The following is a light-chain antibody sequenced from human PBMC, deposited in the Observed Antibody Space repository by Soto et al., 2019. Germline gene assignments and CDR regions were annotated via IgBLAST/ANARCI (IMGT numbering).Light chain of an antibody. CDR1: QSVSSSY. V-gene: IGKV3-20*01. J-gene: IGKJ2*01. Sequence: EIVLTQSPGTLSLSPGERATLSCRASQSVSSSYLAWYQQKPGQAPRLLIYGASSRATGIPDRFSGSGSGTDFPLAIRRLEPEDFAVYYCQQYCSSPLYSFGPGTNLEIK. CDR2: GAS. CDR3: QQYCSSPLYS.